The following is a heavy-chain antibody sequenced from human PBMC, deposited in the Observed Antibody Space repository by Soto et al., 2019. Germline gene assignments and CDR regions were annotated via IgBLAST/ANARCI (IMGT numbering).Heavy chain of an antibody. V-gene: IGHV1-18*01. CDR3: AREPFCGGDCWDASDI. D-gene: IGHD2-21*02. CDR1: GYTFTSYG. CDR2: ISAYNGNT. Sequence: ASVKVSCKASGYTFTSYGISWVRQAPGQGLEWMGWISAYNGNTNYAQKLQGRVTMTTDTSTSTAYMELRSLRSDDTAVYYCAREPFCGGDCWDASDIWGQGTMVTVSS. J-gene: IGHJ3*02.